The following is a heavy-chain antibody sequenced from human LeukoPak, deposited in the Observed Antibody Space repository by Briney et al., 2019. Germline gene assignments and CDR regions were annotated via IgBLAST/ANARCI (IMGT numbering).Heavy chain of an antibody. V-gene: IGHV3-53*01. CDR2: IYSGGST. J-gene: IGHJ3*02. Sequence: GGSLRLSCAASGFTVSSNYMSWVRQAPGKGLEWVSVIYSGGSTYYADSVKGRFTISRDTSKNTLYLQMNSLRAEDTAVYYCARHFALHDIAVTEQGDAFDIWGQGTMVTVSS. CDR1: GFTVSSNY. CDR3: ARHFALHDIAVTEQGDAFDI. D-gene: IGHD6-19*01.